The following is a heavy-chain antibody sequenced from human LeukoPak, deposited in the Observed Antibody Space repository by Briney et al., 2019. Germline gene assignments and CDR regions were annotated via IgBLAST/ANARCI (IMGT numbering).Heavy chain of an antibody. D-gene: IGHD6-19*01. J-gene: IGHJ4*02. CDR1: GFTFTSYA. CDR3: AKGADSSGWYYFDY. CDR2: ISGGGGST. V-gene: IGHV3-23*01. Sequence: GGSLRLSCAASGFTFTSYAMSWVRQAPGKGLEWVSAISGGGGSTYYADSVKGRFTISRDNSKNTLYLQMNSLRAEDTAVYYCAKGADSSGWYYFDYWGQGTLVAVSS.